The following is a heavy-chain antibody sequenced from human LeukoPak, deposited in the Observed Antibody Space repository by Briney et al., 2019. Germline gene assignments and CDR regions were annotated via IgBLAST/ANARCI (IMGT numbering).Heavy chain of an antibody. CDR3: TTDAGDIVVVPADPFDY. CDR1: GFTFSNAW. J-gene: IGHJ4*02. Sequence: GGSLRLSCAASGFTFSNAWMSWVRQAPGKGLEWVGRIKNKTDCGTTDYAAPVKGRFTISRDDSKNTLYLQMNSLKTEDTAVYYCTTDAGDIVVVPADPFDYWGQGTLVTVSS. D-gene: IGHD2-2*01. V-gene: IGHV3-15*01. CDR2: IKNKTDCGTT.